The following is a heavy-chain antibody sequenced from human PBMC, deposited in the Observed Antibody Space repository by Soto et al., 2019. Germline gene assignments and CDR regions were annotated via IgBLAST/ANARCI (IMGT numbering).Heavy chain of an antibody. V-gene: IGHV6-1*01. J-gene: IGHJ4*02. CDR2: TSYRSKWYN. Sequence: SQTLSLTWAISGDSVSSNSAAWNWIRQSPSRGLEWLGRTSYRSKWYNDYAVSVKSRITINPDTSKNQFSLQLNSVTPEDTAVYYCARDPGRIVGANEFDYLGPGILVTVSS. D-gene: IGHD1-26*01. CDR1: GDSVSSNSAA. CDR3: ARDPGRIVGANEFDY.